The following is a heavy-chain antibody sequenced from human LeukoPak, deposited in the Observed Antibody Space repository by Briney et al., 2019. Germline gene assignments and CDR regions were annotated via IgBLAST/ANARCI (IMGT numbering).Heavy chain of an antibody. Sequence: GSLRLSCSVSGGSIGRGSYYWGWIRQSPGKGLEWIGSIYYSGSTNYNPSLKSRVTISVDTSKNQFSLKLSSVTAADTAVYYCARVAAKTVDYWGQGTLVTVSS. CDR3: ARVAAKTVDY. J-gene: IGHJ4*02. CDR1: GGSIGRGSYY. D-gene: IGHD2-15*01. CDR2: IYYSGST. V-gene: IGHV4-39*07.